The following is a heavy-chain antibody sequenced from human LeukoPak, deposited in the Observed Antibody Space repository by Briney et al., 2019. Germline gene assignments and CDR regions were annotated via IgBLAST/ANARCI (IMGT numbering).Heavy chain of an antibody. CDR1: GFTLSSYS. CDR2: ISKTSAT. CDR3: ARGHEYISSRYRSPAYFDY. V-gene: IGHV3-48*02. J-gene: IGHJ4*02. Sequence: GGSLRLSCAASGFTLSSYSMNWVRQAPGKGLEWVSYISKTSATYYAVSVKGRFTISRDNAKNALYLQMNSLSDEDTALYYCARGHEYISSRYRSPAYFDYWGQGTLVTVSS. D-gene: IGHD6-13*01.